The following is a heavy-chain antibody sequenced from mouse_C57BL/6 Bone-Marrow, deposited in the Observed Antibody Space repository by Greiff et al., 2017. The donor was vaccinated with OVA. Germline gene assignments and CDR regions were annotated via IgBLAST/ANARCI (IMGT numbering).Heavy chain of an antibody. CDR1: GYTFTSYW. J-gene: IGHJ2*01. CDR3: ARETDYQYYFDY. D-gene: IGHD2-4*01. CDR2: IDPSDSYT. V-gene: IGHV1-50*01. Sequence: VQLQQSGAELVKPGASVKLSCKASGYTFTSYWMQWVKQRPGQGLEWIGEIDPSDSYTNYNQKFKGKATLTVDTSSSTAYMQLSSLTSEDSAVDDCARETDYQYYFDYWGQGTTLTVSS.